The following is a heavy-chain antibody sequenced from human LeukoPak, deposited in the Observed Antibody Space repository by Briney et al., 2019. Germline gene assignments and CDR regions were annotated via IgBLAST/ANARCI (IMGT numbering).Heavy chain of an antibody. CDR2: ISYDGSNK. D-gene: IGHD3-10*01. CDR3: AKDGAMVRGVIYYYMDV. V-gene: IGHV3-30*18. J-gene: IGHJ6*03. Sequence: GGSLRLSCAASGFTFSSYGMHWVRQAPGKGLEWVAVISYDGSNKYYADSVKGRFTISRDNSKNTLYLQMNSLRAEDTAVYYCAKDGAMVRGVIYYYMDVWGRGTTVTVSS. CDR1: GFTFSSYG.